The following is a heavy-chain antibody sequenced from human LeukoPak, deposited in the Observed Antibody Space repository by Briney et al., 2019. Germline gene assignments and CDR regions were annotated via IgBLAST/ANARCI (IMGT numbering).Heavy chain of an antibody. J-gene: IGHJ4*02. CDR3: ARDRSGVGATLY. D-gene: IGHD1-26*01. CDR1: GFTFSSYI. V-gene: IGHV3-30*04. CDR2: ISYDGTDK. Sequence: PGGSLRLSCAASGFTFSSYIIHWVRQAPGKGLEWVAVISYDGTDKYYADYVKGRFTISRDNSKNTLYVQMNSLRAEDTAVYYCARDRSGVGATLYWGQGALVTVSS.